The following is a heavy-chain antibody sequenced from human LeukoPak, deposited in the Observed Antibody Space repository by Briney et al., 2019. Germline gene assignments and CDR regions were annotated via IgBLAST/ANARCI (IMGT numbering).Heavy chain of an antibody. CDR3: ARIRVYSTSSGVGWFDP. Sequence: ETLSLTCTVSGGSISSYYWSWIRQPPGKALEWLAHIFSNDEKSYSTSLKNRLTISKDTSKSQVVLTMTNMDPVDTATYYCARIRVYSTSSGVGWFDPWGQGTLVTVSS. D-gene: IGHD6-6*01. CDR2: IFSNDEK. CDR1: GGSISSYYW. J-gene: IGHJ5*02. V-gene: IGHV2-26*01.